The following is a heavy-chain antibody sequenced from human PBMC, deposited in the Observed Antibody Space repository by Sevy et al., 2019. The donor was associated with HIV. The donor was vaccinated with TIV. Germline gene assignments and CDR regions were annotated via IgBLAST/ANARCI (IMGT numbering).Heavy chain of an antibody. J-gene: IGHJ5*02. CDR1: GFTFGSSA. CDR2: ITSNGGST. CDR3: AKCLTPVTNQRSSDP. V-gene: IGHV3-23*01. Sequence: GGSLRLSCTASGFTFGSSAMTWVRQAPGKGLEWVSAITSNGGSTFYADSVKGRFTISRDISQNTLFLQLNSLRAEDTAVYYCAKCLTPVTNQRSSDPWGQGTLVTVSS. D-gene: IGHD4-17*01.